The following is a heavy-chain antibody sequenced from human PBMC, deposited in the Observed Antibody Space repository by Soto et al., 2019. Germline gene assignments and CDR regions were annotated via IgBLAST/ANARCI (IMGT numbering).Heavy chain of an antibody. J-gene: IGHJ4*01. CDR1: GFTFSSYA. D-gene: IGHD3-3*02. CDR3: AKVNRSVGLSRFYFDY. V-gene: IGHV3-23*01. CDR2: ISGSGANT. Sequence: PGGSLRLSCAASGFTFSSYAMNWVRQAPGKGLEWVSGISGSGANTYYADSVKGRFTISRDNSKNTLYLQMNSLRGEDTAVYYCAKVNRSVGLSRFYFDYWGHGSLVTVSS.